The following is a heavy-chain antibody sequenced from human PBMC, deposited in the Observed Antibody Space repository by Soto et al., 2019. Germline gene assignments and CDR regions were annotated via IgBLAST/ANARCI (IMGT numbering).Heavy chain of an antibody. CDR1: GFTFNSYG. Sequence: GGSLTLSCVVSGFTFNSYGMHWVRQGPGKGLGWMAVISSDGFNKNYEDSFKDRFTIFRDNSRNTLYLQMHSLRPAAEAAYHFSKAGATSMAYYFDHWGQGTPVTVSS. CDR3: SKAGATSMAYYFDH. CDR2: ISSDGFNK. J-gene: IGHJ4*02. D-gene: IGHD5-18*01. V-gene: IGHV3-30*18.